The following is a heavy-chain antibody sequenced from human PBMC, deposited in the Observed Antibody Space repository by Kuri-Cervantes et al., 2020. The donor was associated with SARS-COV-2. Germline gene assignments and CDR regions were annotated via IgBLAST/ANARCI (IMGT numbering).Heavy chain of an antibody. CDR1: GFLFSSYE. J-gene: IGHJ4*02. CDR3: VRDHDFWSGYSTGPLDY. CDR2: ISSNGNTI. V-gene: IGHV3-48*03. Sequence: GGSLRLSCIASGFLFSSYEMNWVRQAPGKGLEWISYISSNGNTIYYADSVKGRFTISRDNAKDSLDLQVNSLRAEDTAIYYCVRDHDFWSGYSTGPLDYWGQGTLVTVSS. D-gene: IGHD3-3*01.